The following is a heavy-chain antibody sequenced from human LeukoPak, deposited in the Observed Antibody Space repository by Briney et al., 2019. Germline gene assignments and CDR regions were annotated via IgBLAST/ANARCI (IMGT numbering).Heavy chain of an antibody. CDR3: ARDTYYYDSSGPLDP. CDR1: GYTFTSYG. V-gene: IGHV1-18*01. Sequence: GASVKVSCKASGYTFTSYGISWVRQAPGQGLEWMGWISAYNGNTNYAQKLQGRVTMTTDTSTSTAYVELRSLRSDDTAVYYCARDTYYYDSSGPLDPWGQGTLVTVSS. J-gene: IGHJ5*02. CDR2: ISAYNGNT. D-gene: IGHD3-22*01.